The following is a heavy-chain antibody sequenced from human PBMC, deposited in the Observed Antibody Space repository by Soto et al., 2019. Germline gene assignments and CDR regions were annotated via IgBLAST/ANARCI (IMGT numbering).Heavy chain of an antibody. D-gene: IGHD1-26*01. CDR2: IHSDGSST. V-gene: IGHV3-74*01. J-gene: IGHJ3*02. CDR1: GFTFSYYW. Sequence: EVQLVESGGGLVQPGESLRLSCAASGFTFSYYWMHWVRQAPGKGLVWVSRIHSDGSSTTYADSVKGRFTISRDNAGKTVYLQMNSLRVEETAVYYCARGDRGAFDIWGQGTVVTVSS. CDR3: ARGDRGAFDI.